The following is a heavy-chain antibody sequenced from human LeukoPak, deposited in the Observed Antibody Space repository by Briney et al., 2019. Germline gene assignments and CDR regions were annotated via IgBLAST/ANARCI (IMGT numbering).Heavy chain of an antibody. CDR3: ARDGGPDY. CDR1: GFTFNNYA. J-gene: IGHJ4*02. V-gene: IGHV3-23*01. CDR2: ISGSGGST. D-gene: IGHD3-3*01. Sequence: GGSLRLSCPASGFTFNNYAMIWVRQAPGEGLEWVSGISGSGGSTYYADSVKGRFRISRDNSKNTLYLQMNSLRAEDTAVYYCARDGGPDYWGQGTLVTVSS.